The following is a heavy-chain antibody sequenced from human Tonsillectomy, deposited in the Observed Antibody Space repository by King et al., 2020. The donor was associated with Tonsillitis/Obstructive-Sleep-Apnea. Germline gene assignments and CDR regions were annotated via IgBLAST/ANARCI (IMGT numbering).Heavy chain of an antibody. J-gene: IGHJ5*02. D-gene: IGHD3-3*01. Sequence: VQLVESGGGLVQPGGSLRLSCAASGFTFSSYSMNWVRQAPGKGLEWVSYISSSSSTIYYADSVKGRFTISRDKAKNSLYLQMNSLRDEDTAVYYCARDPAEDFWSGLGWFDPWGQGTLVTVSS. V-gene: IGHV3-48*02. CDR3: ARDPAEDFWSGLGWFDP. CDR2: ISSSSSTI. CDR1: GFTFSSYS.